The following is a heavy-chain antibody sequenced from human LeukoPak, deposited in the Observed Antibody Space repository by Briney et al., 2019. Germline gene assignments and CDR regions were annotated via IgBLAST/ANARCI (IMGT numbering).Heavy chain of an antibody. Sequence: SETLSLTCTVSGGSISSYYWSWIRQPPGKGLEWIGYIYYSGSTNYNPSLKSRVTISLDTSKNQFSLKLSSVTAADTAVYYCATDYYGSGSYRTWGQGTLVTVSS. CDR2: IYYSGST. CDR1: GGSISSYY. D-gene: IGHD3-10*01. CDR3: ATDYYGSGSYRT. J-gene: IGHJ4*02. V-gene: IGHV4-59*01.